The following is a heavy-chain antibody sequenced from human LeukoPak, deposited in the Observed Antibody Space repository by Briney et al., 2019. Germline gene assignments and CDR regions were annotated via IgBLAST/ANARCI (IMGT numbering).Heavy chain of an antibody. CDR1: GYTFSNYA. V-gene: IGHV1-18*01. D-gene: IGHD6-13*01. CDR3: VRDGNSGWYSSFDY. CDR2: ISTYNGGT. Sequence: ASVKVSCKASGYTFSNYAINWVRQAPGQGLEWMGWISTYNGGTKYAQKVQGRVTMTADTSTSTVYMELRSLRSDDTALYYCVRDGNSGWYSSFDYWGQGTLVSVSS. J-gene: IGHJ4*02.